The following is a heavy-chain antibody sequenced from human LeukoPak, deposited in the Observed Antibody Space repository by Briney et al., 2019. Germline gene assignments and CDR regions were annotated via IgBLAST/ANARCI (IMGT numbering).Heavy chain of an antibody. CDR3: ARGRYYGSGSYYNRVNPYYYYYMDV. V-gene: IGHV1-18*01. Sequence: ASVKVSCKASGYTFTSYGISWVRQAPGQGLEWMGWISAYNGNTNYAQKLQGRVTMTTDTSTSTAYMELRSLRSDDTAVYYCARGRYYGSGSYYNRVNPYYYYYMDVWGKGTTVTISS. J-gene: IGHJ6*03. D-gene: IGHD3-10*01. CDR1: GYTFTSYG. CDR2: ISAYNGNT.